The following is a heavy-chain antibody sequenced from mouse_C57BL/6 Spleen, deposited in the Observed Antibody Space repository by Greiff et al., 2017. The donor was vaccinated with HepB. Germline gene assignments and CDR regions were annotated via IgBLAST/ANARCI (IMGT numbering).Heavy chain of an antibody. CDR1: GYAFSSSW. J-gene: IGHJ4*01. D-gene: IGHD3-2*02. CDR3: ARHTQATHYDAMDY. CDR2: IYPGDGDT. V-gene: IGHV1-82*01. Sequence: VQLQESGPELVKPGASVKISCKASGYAFSSSWMNWVKQRPGKGLEWIGRIYPGDGDTNYNGKFKGKATLTADKSSSTAYMQLSSLTSEDSAVYFCARHTQATHYDAMDYWGQGTSVTVSS.